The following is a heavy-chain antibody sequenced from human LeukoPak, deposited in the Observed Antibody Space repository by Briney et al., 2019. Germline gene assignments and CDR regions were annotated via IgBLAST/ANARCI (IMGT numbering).Heavy chain of an antibody. D-gene: IGHD3-16*02. CDR2: LYSGGNT. V-gene: IGHV3-53*05. CDR1: GFTFSSNY. CDR3: AKEGITFGGVIAIYYFDY. Sequence: GGSLRLSCVVSGFTFSSNYMSWVRQAPAKGVEGVSVLYSGGNTYHADSVKGRFTISRDNAQNTLYLQMNSLRTEDTAVYYCAKEGITFGGVIAIYYFDYWGQGTLVTVSS. J-gene: IGHJ4*02.